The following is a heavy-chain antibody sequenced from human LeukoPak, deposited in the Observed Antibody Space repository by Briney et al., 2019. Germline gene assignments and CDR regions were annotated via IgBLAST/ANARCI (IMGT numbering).Heavy chain of an antibody. J-gene: IGHJ4*02. Sequence: SVKVSCKASGGTFSSYAISWVRQAPGQGLEWMGRIIPIFGTANYAQKFQGRVTITTDESTSTAYMELSSLRSEDTPVYYCASEGGVAAAALDYWGQGTLVTVSS. V-gene: IGHV1-69*05. CDR3: ASEGGVAAAALDY. CDR2: IIPIFGTA. CDR1: GGTFSSYA. D-gene: IGHD6-13*01.